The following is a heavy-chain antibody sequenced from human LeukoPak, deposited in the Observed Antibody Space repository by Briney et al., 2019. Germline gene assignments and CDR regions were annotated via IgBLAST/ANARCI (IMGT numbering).Heavy chain of an antibody. Sequence: SKTLSLTCTVSGGSISSYYWRWIRQPAGKGLEWIGRIYISGSTNYNPSLKSRVTMSVDTSKNQFSLKLSSVTAADTAVYYCARVDSSGWYGGLFDYWGPGTLVTVSS. J-gene: IGHJ4*02. CDR3: ARVDSSGWYGGLFDY. CDR1: GGSISSYY. CDR2: IYISGST. D-gene: IGHD6-19*01. V-gene: IGHV4-4*07.